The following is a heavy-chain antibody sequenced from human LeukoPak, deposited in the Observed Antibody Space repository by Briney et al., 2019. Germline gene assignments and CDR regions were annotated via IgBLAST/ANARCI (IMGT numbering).Heavy chain of an antibody. CDR3: ARVRYSYGMDV. CDR1: GGSISSYY. J-gene: IGHJ6*02. CDR2: IYYSGST. V-gene: IGHV4-59*01. Sequence: SETLSLTCTVSGGSISSYYWSWIRQPPGKGLEWIGYIYYSGSTNYNPSLKSRVTISVDASKNQFSLKLSSVTAADTAVYYCARVRYSYGMDVWGQGTTVTVSS.